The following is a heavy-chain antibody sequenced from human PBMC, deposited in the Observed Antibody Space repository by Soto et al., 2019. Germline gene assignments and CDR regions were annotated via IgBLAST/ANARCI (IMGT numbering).Heavy chain of an antibody. D-gene: IGHD3-9*01. Sequence: PGESLKISCKGSGYSFTSYWIGWVRLMPGKGLEWMGIIYPGDSDTRYSPSFQGQVTISADKSISTAYLQWSSLKASDTAMYYCARHVNYDILTGNYNWFDPWGQGTLVTVSS. V-gene: IGHV5-51*01. CDR1: GYSFTSYW. CDR2: IYPGDSDT. CDR3: ARHVNYDILTGNYNWFDP. J-gene: IGHJ5*02.